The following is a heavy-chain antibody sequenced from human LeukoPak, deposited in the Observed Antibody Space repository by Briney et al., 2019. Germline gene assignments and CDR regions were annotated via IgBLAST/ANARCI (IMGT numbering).Heavy chain of an antibody. CDR2: IYYSGST. Sequence: SETLSLTCTVSGGSVSSGSYYWSWIRQPPGKGLEWIGYIYYSGSTNYNPSLKSRVTISVDTSKNQFSLKLSSVTAADTAVYYCARGYCSSTSCPYYFDYWGQGTLVTVSS. J-gene: IGHJ4*02. CDR1: GGSVSSGSYY. V-gene: IGHV4-61*01. D-gene: IGHD2-2*01. CDR3: ARGYCSSTSCPYYFDY.